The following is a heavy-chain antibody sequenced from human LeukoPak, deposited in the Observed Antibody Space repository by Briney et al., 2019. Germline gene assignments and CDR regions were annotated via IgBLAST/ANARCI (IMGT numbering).Heavy chain of an antibody. D-gene: IGHD4-11*01. CDR2: IWYDGSNK. CDR3: ARPYYSNYYYYGMDV. J-gene: IGHJ6*02. Sequence: GGSLRLSCAASGFTFSSYGMNWVRQAPGKGLEWVGIIWYDGSNKYYADSVKGRFTISRDNSKNTLYLQMNSLRVEDTAVYYCARPYYSNYYYYGMDVWGQGTTVTVSS. CDR1: GFTFSSYG. V-gene: IGHV3-33*08.